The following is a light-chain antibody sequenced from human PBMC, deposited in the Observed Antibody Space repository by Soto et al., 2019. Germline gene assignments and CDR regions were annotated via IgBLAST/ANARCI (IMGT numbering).Light chain of an antibody. CDR1: QSVSSRS. Sequence: ETVLTQSPGTLSSSPGVRATLSCRASQSVSSRSLAWYQQKPGQAPRLLIYEASSRATGIPDRFSGSGSGTDFSLTISTLEPEDFAVYYCQQYERGFTFGPGTKVDIK. V-gene: IGKV3-20*01. CDR2: EAS. CDR3: QQYERGFT. J-gene: IGKJ3*01.